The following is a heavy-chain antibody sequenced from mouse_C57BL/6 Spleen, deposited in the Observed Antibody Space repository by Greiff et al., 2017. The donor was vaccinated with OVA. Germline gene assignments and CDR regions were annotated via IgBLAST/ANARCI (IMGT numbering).Heavy chain of an antibody. CDR2: IDPENGDT. J-gene: IGHJ2*01. V-gene: IGHV14-4*01. D-gene: IGHD1-3*01. Sequence: EVQLQESGAELVRPGASVKLSCTASGFNIKDDYMHWVKQRPEQGLEWIGWIDPENGDTEYASKFQGKATITADTSSNTAYLQLSSLTSEDTAVYYCTTEEVKSADYWGQGTTLTVSS. CDR3: TTEEVKSADY. CDR1: GFNIKDDY.